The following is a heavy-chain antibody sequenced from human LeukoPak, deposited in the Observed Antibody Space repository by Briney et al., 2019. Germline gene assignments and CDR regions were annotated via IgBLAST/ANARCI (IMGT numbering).Heavy chain of an antibody. CDR2: IYWNDDE. Sequence: YGPTLVNPTQTLTLTCTFSGFSLSTSGVGVGWIRQPPGKALEWLALIYWNDDERYSPSLSSRLTITKDTSKNQVVLTMTNMDPVDTATYYCAHETYSHSGYNYWGQGTLVTVSS. CDR3: AHETYSHSGYNY. D-gene: IGHD5-12*01. CDR1: GFSLSTSGVG. V-gene: IGHV2-5*01. J-gene: IGHJ4*02.